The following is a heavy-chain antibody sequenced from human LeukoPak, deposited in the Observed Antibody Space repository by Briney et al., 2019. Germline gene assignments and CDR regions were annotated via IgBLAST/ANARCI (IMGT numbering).Heavy chain of an antibody. D-gene: IGHD5-12*01. V-gene: IGHV3-23*01. CDR3: AKTSRRNSAYDSPFDS. CDR2: VRGRGSDT. CDR1: GFTFSTYA. Sequence: GGSLRLSCVVSGFTFSTYAMSWVRQAPGKRLEWVSAVRGRGSDTYYADSVKGRFTISRDNSKNTLYLQMNSLRAEDTAIYYCAKTSRRNSAYDSPFDSWGQGALVTVSS. J-gene: IGHJ4*02.